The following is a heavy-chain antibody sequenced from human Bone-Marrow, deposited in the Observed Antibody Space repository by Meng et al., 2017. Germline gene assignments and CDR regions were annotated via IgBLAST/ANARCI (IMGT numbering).Heavy chain of an antibody. CDR2: TYYRSKWYT. CDR3: ARGDYSSSPSF. J-gene: IGHJ4*02. D-gene: IGHD3-22*01. V-gene: IGHV6-1*01. Sequence: QGQLQQAGPGLVKPSQTLSPTCSSSGDSVSSNSAAWHWIRQSPSRGLEWLGRTYYRSKWYTDYAVSVKSRITINPDTSKNQFSLQLNSVTPEDTAVYYCARGDYSSSPSFWGQGTLVTVSS. CDR1: GDSVSSNSAA.